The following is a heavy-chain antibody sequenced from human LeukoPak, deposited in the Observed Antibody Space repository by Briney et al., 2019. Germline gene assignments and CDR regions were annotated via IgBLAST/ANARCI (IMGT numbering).Heavy chain of an antibody. CDR2: IKPDGGEK. CDR1: GFTFSTYW. Sequence: GGSLRLSCAASGFTFSTYWMGWARPSPGKGLEWVANIKPDGGEKYYVDSVKGRFTISRDNAKNSLYLQMNSLRAEDTAVYYCVREGSGHYFYFFDYWGQGTLVTVSS. CDR3: VREGSGHYFYFFDY. D-gene: IGHD4-17*01. J-gene: IGHJ4*02. V-gene: IGHV3-7*01.